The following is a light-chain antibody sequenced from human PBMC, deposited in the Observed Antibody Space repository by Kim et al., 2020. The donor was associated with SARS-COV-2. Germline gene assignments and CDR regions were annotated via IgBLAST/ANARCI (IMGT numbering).Light chain of an antibody. V-gene: IGKV1-5*03. CDR1: QSISSW. J-gene: IGKJ3*01. CDR3: QQYNSYVLT. CDR2: KAS. Sequence: DIQMTQSPSTLSASVGDRVTITCRASQSISSWLAWYQQKPGKAPNLLIYKASSLESGVPSRFSGSGSGTEFTLTISSLQPDDFATYYCQQYNSYVLTFGPGTKVDIK.